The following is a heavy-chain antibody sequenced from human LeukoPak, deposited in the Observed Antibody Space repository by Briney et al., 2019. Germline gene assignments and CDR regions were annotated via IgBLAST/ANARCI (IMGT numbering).Heavy chain of an antibody. D-gene: IGHD3-10*01. CDR3: ARCMVRGVIPDY. V-gene: IGHV3-33*01. J-gene: IGHJ4*02. CDR2: IWYDGSNK. CDR1: GFTLSSYG. Sequence: PGGSLRLSCAASGFTLSSYGMHWVRQAPGKGLEWVAVIWYDGSNKYYADSVKGRFTISRDNSKNTLYLQMNSLRAEDTAVYYCARCMVRGVIPDYWGQGTLVTVSS.